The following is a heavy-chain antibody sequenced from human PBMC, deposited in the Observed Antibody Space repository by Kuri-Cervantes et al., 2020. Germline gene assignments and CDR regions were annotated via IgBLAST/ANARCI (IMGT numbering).Heavy chain of an antibody. D-gene: IGHD3-3*01. CDR2: IYTSGST. J-gene: IGHJ5*02. Sequence: ESLKISCTVSGGSISSYYWSWIRQPAGKGLEWIGRIYTSGSTNYNPSLKSRVTISLDTSKNQFSLKLSSVTAADTAVYYCARTFWSGYSNWFDPWGQGTLVTVSS. V-gene: IGHV4-4*07. CDR1: GGSISSYY. CDR3: ARTFWSGYSNWFDP.